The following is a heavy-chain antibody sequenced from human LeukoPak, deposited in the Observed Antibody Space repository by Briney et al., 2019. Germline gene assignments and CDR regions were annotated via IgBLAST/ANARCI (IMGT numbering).Heavy chain of an antibody. J-gene: IGHJ6*03. V-gene: IGHV4-59*01. CDR2: IFYSGGT. CDR1: GASMNDYY. CDR3: ARGYNWNPPGMDV. Sequence: SETLSLTCTVSGASMNDYYWNWIRQPPGKGLEWIGSIFYSGGTNYNPSLKSRVTISVDTSKNEFSLNLSYVTAADTAVYYCARGYNWNPPGMDVWGKGTTVTVSS. D-gene: IGHD1-20*01.